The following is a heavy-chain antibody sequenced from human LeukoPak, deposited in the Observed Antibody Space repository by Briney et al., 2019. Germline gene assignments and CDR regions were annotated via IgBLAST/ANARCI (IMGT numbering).Heavy chain of an antibody. D-gene: IGHD5-12*01. J-gene: IGHJ5*02. V-gene: IGHV3-33*08. CDR1: GFTFSSYS. CDR3: ARGLYSGYDLRRNWFDP. Sequence: PGGSLRLSCAASGFTFSSYSMNWVRQAPGKGLEWVAVIWYDGSNKYYADSVKGRFTISRDNSKNTLYLQMNSLRAEDTAVYYCARGLYSGYDLRRNWFDPWGQGTLVTVSS. CDR2: IWYDGSNK.